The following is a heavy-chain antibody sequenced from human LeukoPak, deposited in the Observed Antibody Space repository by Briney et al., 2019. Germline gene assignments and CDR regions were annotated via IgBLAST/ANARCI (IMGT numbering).Heavy chain of an antibody. CDR1: RFTFSSYA. Sequence: GGSLRLSRAASRFTFSSYAMNWVRQAPAKGVEWVSFISGSGDTTYYADYVKGRFTISRDKSKNTLYLQMNSLRAEDTAVYYCGKLRSGNIAAGNYWGQGTLVTVSS. CDR2: ISGSGDTT. CDR3: GKLRSGNIAAGNY. V-gene: IGHV3-23*01. D-gene: IGHD6-13*01. J-gene: IGHJ4*02.